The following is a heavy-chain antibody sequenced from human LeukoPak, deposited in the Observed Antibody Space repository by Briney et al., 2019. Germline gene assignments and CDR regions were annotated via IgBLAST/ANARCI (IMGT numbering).Heavy chain of an antibody. CDR2: ISYDGSNK. J-gene: IGHJ4*02. V-gene: IGHV3-30*03. CDR1: GFTFSSHW. CDR3: ARPPIPAAIKSYFDY. Sequence: GGSLRLSCAASGFTFSSHWMSGVREAPGKGLEWGAVISYDGSNKYYADSVKGRFTISRDNSKNTLYLQMNSLRAEDTAVYYCARPPIPAAIKSYFDYWGQGTLVTVSS. D-gene: IGHD2-2*01.